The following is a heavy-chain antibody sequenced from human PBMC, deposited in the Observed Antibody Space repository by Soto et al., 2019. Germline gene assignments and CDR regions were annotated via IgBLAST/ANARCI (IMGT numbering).Heavy chain of an antibody. Sequence: QVALQESGPRLVKSSGTLSLPCEVSSGSISTGNWWSWVRQPKGKGLEWIGAIYYTVATNYNPSLKRLTTRTIDKSKDQFSLILTSATAADTAVYYCARVFSSGSGWMYYFDFWGQGSLVSVSS. CDR2: IYYTVAT. J-gene: IGHJ4*02. V-gene: IGHV4-4*02. D-gene: IGHD6-25*01. CDR1: SGSISTGNW. CDR3: ARVFSSGSGWMYYFDF.